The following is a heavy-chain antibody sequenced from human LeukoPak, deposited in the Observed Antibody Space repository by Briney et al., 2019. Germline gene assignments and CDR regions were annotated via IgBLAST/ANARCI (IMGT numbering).Heavy chain of an antibody. D-gene: IGHD3-22*01. CDR2: IYYSGST. J-gene: IGHJ4*02. CDR3: ARLSPFGYYDSSGYPFDY. Sequence: SETLSLTCTVSDDAIRTNTYYWGWLRQPPGKGLEWIGSIYYSGSTYYNAYLKSRVTISLDTSKKQFSLKLRSVTAADTAVYYCARLSPFGYYDSSGYPFDYWGQGTLVIVST. CDR1: DDAIRTNTYY. V-gene: IGHV4-39*01.